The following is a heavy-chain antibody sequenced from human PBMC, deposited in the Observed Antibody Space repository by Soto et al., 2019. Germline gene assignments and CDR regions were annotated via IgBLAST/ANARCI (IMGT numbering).Heavy chain of an antibody. D-gene: IGHD3-10*01. Sequence: PSETLSLTCAVYGGSFSGYYWSWIRQPPGKGLEWIGEINHSGSTNYNPSLKSRVTISVDTSKNQFSLKLSSVTAADTAVYYCVRLHRVYYYGSGSYSGNYYYYYYMDVWGKGTTVTVS. CDR3: VRLHRVYYYGSGSYSGNYYYYYYMDV. V-gene: IGHV4-34*01. J-gene: IGHJ6*03. CDR1: GGSFSGYY. CDR2: INHSGST.